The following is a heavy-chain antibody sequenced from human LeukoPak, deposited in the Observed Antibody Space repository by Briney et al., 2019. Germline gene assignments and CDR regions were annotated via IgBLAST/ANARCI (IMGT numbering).Heavy chain of an antibody. D-gene: IGHD4-11*01. V-gene: IGHV3-74*01. CDR3: ARGATVTTHYYYYGMDV. CDR1: GFTFSNYW. J-gene: IGHJ6*02. CDR2: IKSDGSST. Sequence: GESLRLSCAASGFTFSNYWMHWVRQAPGKGLVWVSRIKSDGSSTSYADSVKGRFTISRDNAKNSLYLQMNSLRAEDTAVYYCARGATVTTHYYYYGMDVWGQGTTVTVSS.